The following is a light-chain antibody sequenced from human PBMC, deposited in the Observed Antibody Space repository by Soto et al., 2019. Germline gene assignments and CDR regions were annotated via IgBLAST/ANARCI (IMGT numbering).Light chain of an antibody. J-gene: IGKJ4*01. Sequence: DIQLTQSPSFLSASGGDRVTITCRASPDIYSYLAWYQQKPGQAPKLLIYAASTLQSGVPSRFSGSRSGTQFTLTISSLQPEDSATYYCQHFKDYPLTFGGGTKVEIK. V-gene: IGKV1-9*01. CDR2: AAS. CDR1: PDIYSY. CDR3: QHFKDYPLT.